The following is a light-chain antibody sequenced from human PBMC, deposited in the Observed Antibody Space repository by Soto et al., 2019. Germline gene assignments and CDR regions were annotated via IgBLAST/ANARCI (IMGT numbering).Light chain of an antibody. CDR1: SSDVGGYNY. J-gene: IGLJ1*01. V-gene: IGLV2-8*01. Sequence: QSVRTQPPSASGSPGQAVTISRTGTSSDVGGYNYVSWYQRHPGKAPKLMIYEVSKRPSGVPDRFSGSKSGNTASLTVSGLQAEDEADYYCSSYAGSNNFVFGTGTKVTVL. CDR2: EVS. CDR3: SSYAGSNNFV.